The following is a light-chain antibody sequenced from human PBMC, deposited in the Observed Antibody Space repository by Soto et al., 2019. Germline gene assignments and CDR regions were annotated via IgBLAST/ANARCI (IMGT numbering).Light chain of an antibody. J-gene: IGKJ1*01. CDR3: QQYNNWPET. V-gene: IGKV3-15*01. CDR2: GAS. CDR1: QSVSEF. Sequence: EVVLTQSPATLSLSPGERATLSCRASQSVSEFLAWYQQKPGQAPRLLIYGASTRATGIPARFSGSGSGTEFTLTISSLQSEDFAVYYCQQYNNWPETFGQGTKVDI.